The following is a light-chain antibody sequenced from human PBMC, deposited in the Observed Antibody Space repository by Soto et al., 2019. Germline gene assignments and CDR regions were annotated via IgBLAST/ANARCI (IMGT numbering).Light chain of an antibody. CDR3: NSLSAAGSSYV. CDR1: TSNIGSNY. V-gene: IGLV1-47*01. J-gene: IGLJ1*01. Sequence: QSVLTQPPSASGTPGQGVTISCSGSTSNIGSNYVYWYQQLPGTAPKLLIYRNNQRPSGVPDRFSGSKSGTSASLAISGLQAEDEAEYYCNSLSAAGSSYVFGPGTKLTVL. CDR2: RNN.